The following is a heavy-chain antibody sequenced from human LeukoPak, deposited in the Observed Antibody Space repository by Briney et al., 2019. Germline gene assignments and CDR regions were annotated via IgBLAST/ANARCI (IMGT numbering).Heavy chain of an antibody. V-gene: IGHV3-21*01. CDR1: GFTFSSYS. Sequence: PGGSLRLSCAASGFTFSSYSMNWVRQAPGKGLEWVSSISSSSSYIYYADSVKGRFTISRDNAKNSLYLQMNSLRAEDTAVYYCARGAVEMATICDYWGQGTLVTVSS. J-gene: IGHJ4*02. CDR2: ISSSSSYI. CDR3: ARGAVEMATICDY. D-gene: IGHD5-24*01.